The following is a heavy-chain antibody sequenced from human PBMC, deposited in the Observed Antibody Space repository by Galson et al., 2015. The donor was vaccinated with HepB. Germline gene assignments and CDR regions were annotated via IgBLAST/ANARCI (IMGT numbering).Heavy chain of an antibody. CDR2: INAGNGYT. CDR3: ARDRESNLPDY. Sequence: SVKVSCKASGYRFNDKAIHWVRQAPGQRPEWMGWINAGNGYTKYSQNFQGRFTMTTDTSASTVYMEVSSLQSTDTAVYYCARDRESNLPDYWGQGTLVIVSP. V-gene: IGHV1-3*01. CDR1: GYRFNDKA. J-gene: IGHJ4*02. D-gene: IGHD5-24*01.